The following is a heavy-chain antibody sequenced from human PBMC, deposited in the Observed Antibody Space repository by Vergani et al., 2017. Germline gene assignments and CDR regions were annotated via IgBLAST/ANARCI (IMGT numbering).Heavy chain of an antibody. V-gene: IGHV3-48*01. D-gene: IGHD3-10*01. CDR2: ISSSSSTI. Sequence: EVQLLESGGGLVQPGGSLRLSCAASGFTFSSYSMNWVRQAPGKGLEWVSYISSSSSTIYYADSVKGRFTISRDNAKNSLYLQMNSLRAEDTAVYYCANYYGSGSALVDYYMDVWGKGTTVTVSS. J-gene: IGHJ6*03. CDR3: ANYYGSGSALVDYYMDV. CDR1: GFTFSSYS.